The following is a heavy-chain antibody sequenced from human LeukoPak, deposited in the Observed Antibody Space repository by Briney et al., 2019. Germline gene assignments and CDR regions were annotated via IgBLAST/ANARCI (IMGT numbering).Heavy chain of an antibody. V-gene: IGHV1-3*01. D-gene: IGHD1-26*01. Sequence: GASVKVSCKASGYTFTSYAIHWVRQAPGQRLEWMGRISAGNGNTKYSQNFQGRVTFISNTSATTAFMELSSLRSEDAAVYYCARDSGSGNNDYWGQGTLVTVSS. J-gene: IGHJ4*02. CDR3: ARDSGSGNNDY. CDR1: GYTFTSYA. CDR2: ISAGNGNT.